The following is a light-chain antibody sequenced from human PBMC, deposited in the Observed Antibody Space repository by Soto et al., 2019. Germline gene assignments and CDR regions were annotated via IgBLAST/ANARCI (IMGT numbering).Light chain of an antibody. Sequence: QSVLTQPPSVSAAPGQKVTISCSGSYSNIGDNYVSWYRQVPGTTPKLLIYENNKRASRIPDRVSGSKSATSATLGITGLQTGDEADYYCAVWDSSLSAVVFGGGTKVTVL. CDR1: YSNIGDNY. J-gene: IGLJ2*01. CDR3: AVWDSSLSAVV. V-gene: IGLV1-51*01. CDR2: ENN.